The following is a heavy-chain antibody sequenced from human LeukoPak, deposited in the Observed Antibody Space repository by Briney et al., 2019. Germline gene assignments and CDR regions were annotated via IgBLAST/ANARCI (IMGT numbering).Heavy chain of an antibody. Sequence: SVKVSCKASGGTFSSYAISWVRQAPGQGLEWMGGIIPIFGTANYAQKFQGRVTITTDESTSTAYMELSSLRSEDPAVYYCARVTNYYDSSGYYPPNNWFDPWGQGTLVTVSS. J-gene: IGHJ5*02. D-gene: IGHD3-22*01. CDR3: ARVTNYYDSSGYYPPNNWFDP. CDR2: IIPIFGTA. CDR1: GGTFSSYA. V-gene: IGHV1-69*05.